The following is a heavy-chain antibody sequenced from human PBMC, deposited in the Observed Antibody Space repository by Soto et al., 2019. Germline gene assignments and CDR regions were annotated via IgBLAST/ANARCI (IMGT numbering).Heavy chain of an antibody. CDR3: ARDAYYDILTGYYRVPYGMDV. V-gene: IGHV3-21*01. CDR2: ISSSSSYI. J-gene: IGHJ6*04. D-gene: IGHD3-9*01. CDR1: GFTFSSYS. Sequence: SGGSLRLSCAASGFTFSSYSMNWVRQAPGKGLEWVSSISSSSSYIYYADSVKGRFTISRDNAKNSLYLQMNSPRAEDTAVYYCARDAYYDILTGYYRVPYGMDVWGKGTTVTVS.